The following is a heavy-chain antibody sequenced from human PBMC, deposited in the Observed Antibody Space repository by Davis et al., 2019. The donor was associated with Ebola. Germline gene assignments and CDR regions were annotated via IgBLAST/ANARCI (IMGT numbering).Heavy chain of an antibody. J-gene: IGHJ3*02. D-gene: IGHD2-8*02. CDR1: GFTFSTYS. CDR3: VKTRSNWWNDALEI. V-gene: IGHV3-21*01. Sequence: GESLKISCVASGFTFSTYSMSWVRQAPGKGLEWVSSISSDSDYIYYADSAKGRFTISRDNAKNSLYLQMNSLRPEDTAVYYCVKTRSNWWNDALEIWGRGTMVIVSS. CDR2: ISSDSDYI.